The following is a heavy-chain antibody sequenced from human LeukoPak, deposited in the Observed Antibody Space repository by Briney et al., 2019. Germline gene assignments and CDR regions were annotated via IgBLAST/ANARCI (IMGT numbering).Heavy chain of an antibody. CDR1: GYTFTNYG. D-gene: IGHD3-10*01. CDR3: ARRSGRPDY. Sequence: GASVKVSCKASGYTFTNYGISWVRQAPGQGLEWMGWMNPNSGNTGYAQKFQGRVTMTRNTSISTAYMELSSLRSEDTAVYYCARRSGRPDYWGQGTLVTVSS. J-gene: IGHJ4*02. V-gene: IGHV1-8*02. CDR2: MNPNSGNT.